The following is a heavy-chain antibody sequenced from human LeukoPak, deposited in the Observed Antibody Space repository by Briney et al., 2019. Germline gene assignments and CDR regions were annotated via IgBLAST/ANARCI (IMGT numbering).Heavy chain of an antibody. CDR3: ARVYGRSSSSDY. CDR2: IYYSGNT. Sequence: SGTLSLTCTVSGGSTSSSNYYWGWIRQPPGKGLEWIGYIYYSGNTYYNPSLKSRVTISVDTSKNQFSLKLISVTAADTAVYYCARVYGRSSSSDYWGQGTLVTVSS. J-gene: IGHJ4*02. CDR1: GGSTSSSNYY. D-gene: IGHD2-2*01. V-gene: IGHV4-31*03.